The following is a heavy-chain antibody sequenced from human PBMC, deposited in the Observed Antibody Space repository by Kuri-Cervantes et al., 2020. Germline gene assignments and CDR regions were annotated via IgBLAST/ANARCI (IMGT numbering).Heavy chain of an antibody. V-gene: IGHV4-31*03. D-gene: IGHD6-19*01. J-gene: IGHJ3*02. CDR1: GGSISSGGYY. CDR3: AREVAVARGAFDI. Sequence: LRLSCTVSGGSISSGGYYWSWIRQHPGKGLEWIGYIYYSGSTYYNPSLKSRVTASVDTSKNQFSLRLSSVTAADTAVYYCAREVAVARGAFDIWGQGTMVTVSS. CDR2: IYYSGST.